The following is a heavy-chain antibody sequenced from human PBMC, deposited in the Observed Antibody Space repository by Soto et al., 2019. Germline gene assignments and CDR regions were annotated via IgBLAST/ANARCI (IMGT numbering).Heavy chain of an antibody. CDR2: ISAYNGNT. Sequence: QVQLVQSGAEVKKPGASVKVSCKASGYTFTSYGISWVRQAPGQGLEWMGWISAYNGNTNYAQKLQGRVTMTTDTSTSTDYMELRSLRSDDTAVYYCARNRPVTQDYYGMDVWGQGTTVTVSS. J-gene: IGHJ6*02. D-gene: IGHD2-15*01. CDR3: ARNRPVTQDYYGMDV. CDR1: GYTFTSYG. V-gene: IGHV1-18*01.